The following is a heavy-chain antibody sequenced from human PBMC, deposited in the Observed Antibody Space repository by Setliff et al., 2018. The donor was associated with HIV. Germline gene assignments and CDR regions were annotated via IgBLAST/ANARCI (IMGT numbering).Heavy chain of an antibody. J-gene: IGHJ5*02. CDR1: GFNVSHNY. D-gene: IGHD3-10*01. CDR3: ARGVRWLDP. Sequence: GGSLSLSCAASGFNVSHNYMTWVRQAPGKGLEWVYIIYGDGRTYYADSVKGRFTISRDDSKNTVYLQMHSLRVEDTAVYYCARGVRWLDPWGQGTLVTVSS. V-gene: IGHV3-53*01. CDR2: IYGDGRT.